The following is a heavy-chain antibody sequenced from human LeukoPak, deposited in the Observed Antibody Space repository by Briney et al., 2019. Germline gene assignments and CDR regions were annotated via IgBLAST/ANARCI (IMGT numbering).Heavy chain of an antibody. CDR3: ARDGCSGGSCYSV. J-gene: IGHJ4*02. D-gene: IGHD2-15*01. CDR2: IYSGGST. CDR1: GFTVSINY. V-gene: IGHV3-53*01. Sequence: PGGSLRLSCAASGFTVSINYMSWVRQAPGKGLEWVSVIYSGGSTYYADSVKGRFTISRDNSKNTLYLQMNSLRAEDTAVYYCARDGCSGGSCYSVWGQGTLVTVSS.